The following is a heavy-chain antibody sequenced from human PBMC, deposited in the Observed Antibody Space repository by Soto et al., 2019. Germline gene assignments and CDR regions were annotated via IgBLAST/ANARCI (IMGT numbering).Heavy chain of an antibody. Sequence: LETLSLTCTVSGGSISSYYWSWIRQPPGKGLEWIGYIYYSGSTNYNPSLKSRVTISVDTSKNHFSLKLSSVTAADTAVYYCARDASVLCSGGRCNELDIWGHGRTGTV. D-gene: IGHD2-15*01. CDR2: IYYSGST. J-gene: IGHJ3*02. V-gene: IGHV4-59*01. CDR3: ARDASVLCSGGRCNELDI. CDR1: GGSISSYY.